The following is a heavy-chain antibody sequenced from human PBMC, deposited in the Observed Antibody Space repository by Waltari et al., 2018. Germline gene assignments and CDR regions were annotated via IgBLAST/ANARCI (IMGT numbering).Heavy chain of an antibody. J-gene: IGHJ4*02. D-gene: IGHD3-3*01. V-gene: IGHV1-69*12. CDR3: ARCESVSDRFDH. CDR1: GGNFSISA. CDR2: IIPIFNAP. Sequence: QVQLVQSGAEVKKPGSSVKVSCKASGGNFSISAISWVRQAPGRGPEWMGGIIPIFNAPQYAQKFKGRVTIAADESTSTLYLELNRLRADDTAVYFCARCESVSDRFDHWGQGTLVTVSS.